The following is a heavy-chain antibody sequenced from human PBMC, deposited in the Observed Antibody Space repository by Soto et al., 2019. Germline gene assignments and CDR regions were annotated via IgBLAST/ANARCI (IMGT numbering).Heavy chain of an antibody. CDR2: INSDGSST. Sequence: EVQLVESGGGLVQPGGSLRLSCAASGFTFSSYWTHWVRQAPGKGLVWVSRINSDGSSTFYADSVKGRFTISRDNAKNTVYLPMTSLRAEDTAVYYCASHLSCSGGSCFDYWGQGTLVTVSS. V-gene: IGHV3-74*01. CDR3: ASHLSCSGGSCFDY. CDR1: GFTFSSYW. D-gene: IGHD2-15*01. J-gene: IGHJ4*02.